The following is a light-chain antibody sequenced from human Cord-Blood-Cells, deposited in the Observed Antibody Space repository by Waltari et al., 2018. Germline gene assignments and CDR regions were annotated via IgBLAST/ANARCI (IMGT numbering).Light chain of an antibody. J-gene: IGLJ1*01. V-gene: IGLV1-40*01. CDR2: GNS. Sequence: QSVLTQPPSVSGAPGQRVTLSCPGSSSNIGAGYDVHWYQQLPGTAPKLLIYGNSNRPSGVPDRFSGSKSGTSASLAITGLQAEDEADYYCQSYDSSLSGYVFGTGTKVTVL. CDR1: SSNIGAGYD. CDR3: QSYDSSLSGYV.